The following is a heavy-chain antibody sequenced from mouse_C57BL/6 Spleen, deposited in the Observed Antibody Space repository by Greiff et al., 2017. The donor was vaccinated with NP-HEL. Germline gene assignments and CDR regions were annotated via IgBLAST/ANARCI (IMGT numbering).Heavy chain of an antibody. V-gene: IGHV1-26*01. D-gene: IGHD1-1*01. Sequence: VQLQQSGPELVKPGASVKISCKASGYTFTDYYMNWVKQSHGKSLEWIGDINPNNGGTSYNQKFKGKATLTVDKSSSTAYMELRSLTSEDSAVYYCARRGRFITTVVATDWYFDVWGTGTTVTVSS. CDR3: ARRGRFITTVVATDWYFDV. CDR2: INPNNGGT. CDR1: GYTFTDYY. J-gene: IGHJ1*03.